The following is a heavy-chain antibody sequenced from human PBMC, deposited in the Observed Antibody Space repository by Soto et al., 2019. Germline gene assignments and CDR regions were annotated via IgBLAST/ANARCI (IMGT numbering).Heavy chain of an antibody. Sequence: ASVKVSCKASGYTFTSHAMHWVRQAPGQRLEWMGWINAGNGNTKYSQKFQGRVTITRDTSASTAYMELSSLRSEDTAVYYCARVAVAGTVNCDYWGQRTLVTVSS. J-gene: IGHJ4*02. D-gene: IGHD6-19*01. CDR1: GYTFTSHA. CDR2: INAGNGNT. V-gene: IGHV1-3*01. CDR3: ARVAVAGTVNCDY.